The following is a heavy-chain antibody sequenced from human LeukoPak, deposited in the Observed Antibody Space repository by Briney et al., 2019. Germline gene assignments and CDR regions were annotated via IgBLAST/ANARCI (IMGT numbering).Heavy chain of an antibody. CDR1: GYSFTSYW. D-gene: IGHD4-17*01. V-gene: IGHV5-51*01. CDR2: IYPGDSDT. J-gene: IGHJ3*02. CDR3: ARHDYGDYSDAFDI. Sequence: GEALEISWKGSGYSFTSYWIGWVRQMPGKGLEGMGIIYPGDSDTRYSPSFQGLVTISADKSISTAYLQWSSLKASDTAMYYCARHDYGDYSDAFDIWGQGTMVTVSS.